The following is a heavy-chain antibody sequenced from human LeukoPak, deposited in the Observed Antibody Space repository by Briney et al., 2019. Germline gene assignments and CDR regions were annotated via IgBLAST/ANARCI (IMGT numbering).Heavy chain of an antibody. J-gene: IGHJ4*02. CDR3: ASEDVDTGDF. Sequence: GGSLRLSCAASGFTFTNAGIHWVRLAAGKGLERVSFISHDGTNKYYSDSVDGRFTVSRLNSQNTVFLQMTDLRPDDTATYYCASEDVDTGDFWGQGTLVTVSS. D-gene: IGHD5-18*01. V-gene: IGHV3-30*01. CDR1: GFTFTNAG. CDR2: ISHDGTNK.